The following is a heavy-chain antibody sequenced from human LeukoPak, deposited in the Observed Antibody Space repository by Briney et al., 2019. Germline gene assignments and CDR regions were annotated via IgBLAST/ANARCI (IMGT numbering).Heavy chain of an antibody. CDR3: AKDVRRYDFTFDY. CDR2: IRGSGGST. V-gene: IGHV3-23*01. CDR1: GFTFSSYA. Sequence: GGSLRLSCAASGFTFSSYAMSWVRQAPGKGLEWVSAIRGSGGSTYYADSVKGRFTISRDNSKNTLYLQMNSLRAEDTAVYYCAKDVRRYDFTFDYWGQGTLVTVSS. J-gene: IGHJ4*02. D-gene: IGHD3-3*01.